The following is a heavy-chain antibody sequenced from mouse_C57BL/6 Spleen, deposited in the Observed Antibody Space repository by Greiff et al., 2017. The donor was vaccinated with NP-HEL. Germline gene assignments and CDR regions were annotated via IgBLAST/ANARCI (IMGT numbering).Heavy chain of an antibody. CDR3: ARLPLGAMDY. Sequence: VQLQQSGAELARPGASVKMSCKASGYTFTSYTMHWVKQRPGQGLEWIGYINPSSGYTKYNQKFKDKATLTADKSSSTAYMQLSSLTSEDSAVYYCARLPLGAMDYWGQRTSVTVSS. D-gene: IGHD4-1*01. V-gene: IGHV1-4*01. J-gene: IGHJ4*01. CDR2: INPSSGYT. CDR1: GYTFTSYT.